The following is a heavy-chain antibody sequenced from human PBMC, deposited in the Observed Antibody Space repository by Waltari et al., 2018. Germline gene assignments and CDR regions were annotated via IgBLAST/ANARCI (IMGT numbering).Heavy chain of an antibody. Sequence: QVQLRESGPGLVKPSQTLSLTCTVSGASVTVGAYYWVWIRQPAGKGLEGIGQIYTSGDARPKSSLKGRITVSLDSSTNQFSLTLSSVTAADTAVYYCARGGWQGTLDAYYDYWGQGSLVTVSS. J-gene: IGHJ4*02. V-gene: IGHV4-61*09. CDR2: IYTSGDA. D-gene: IGHD6-19*01. CDR1: GASVTVGAYY. CDR3: ARGGWQGTLDAYYDY.